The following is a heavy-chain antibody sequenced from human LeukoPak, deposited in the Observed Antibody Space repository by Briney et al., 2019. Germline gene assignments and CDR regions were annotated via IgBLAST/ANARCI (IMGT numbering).Heavy chain of an antibody. J-gene: IGHJ4*02. Sequence: GRSLRLSCAASGFTFSSYAMHWVRQAPGKGLEWVAVISYDGSNKYYADSVKGRFTISRDSSKNTLYLQMDSLRAEDTAVYYCARDSDSSGYYLYYFDYWGQGTLVTVSS. D-gene: IGHD3-22*01. CDR3: ARDSDSSGYYLYYFDY. V-gene: IGHV3-30-3*01. CDR1: GFTFSSYA. CDR2: ISYDGSNK.